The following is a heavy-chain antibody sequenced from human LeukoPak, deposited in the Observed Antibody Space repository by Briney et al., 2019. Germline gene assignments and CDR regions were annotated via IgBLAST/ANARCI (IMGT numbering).Heavy chain of an antibody. CDR2: ISAYNGNT. Sequence: ASVKVSCKASGYTFTSYGISWVRQAPGQGLEWMGWISAYNGNTNYAQKLQGRVTMTTDTSTSTAYMELRSLRSDDTAVYYCAREVYYYDGSGYGGNGAFDIWGQGTMVTVSS. CDR3: AREVYYYDGSGYGGNGAFDI. CDR1: GYTFTSYG. J-gene: IGHJ3*02. D-gene: IGHD3-22*01. V-gene: IGHV1-18*01.